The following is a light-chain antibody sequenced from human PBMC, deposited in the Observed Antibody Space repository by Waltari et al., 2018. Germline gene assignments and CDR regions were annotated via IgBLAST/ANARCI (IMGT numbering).Light chain of an antibody. CDR3: QAWDSSTDHVV. J-gene: IGLJ2*01. V-gene: IGLV3-1*01. CDR2: QDT. Sequence: SYELTQPPSVSVSPGQTASITCSGDKLGDKYACWYQQKPGQSPVVVLYQDTKRPSGLPERFSGSNSGNTATLTVSGTQAMDEADYYCQAWDSSTDHVVFGGGTKLTVL. CDR1: KLGDKY.